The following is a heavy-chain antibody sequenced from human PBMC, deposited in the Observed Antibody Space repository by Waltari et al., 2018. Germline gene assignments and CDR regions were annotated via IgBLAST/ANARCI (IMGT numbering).Heavy chain of an antibody. CDR2: IIAICGTA. Sequence: QVQLVQSGAEVKKPGSSVKVSCKASGGTFSSYAISWVRKDPGQGLEGMGGIIAICGTANYAQKFQGRVTITADKATSTAYMELSSLRSEDTAVYYWASPRGSYSFGAFDIWGQGTMVTVSS. CDR3: ASPRGSYSFGAFDI. J-gene: IGHJ3*02. D-gene: IGHD1-26*01. CDR1: GGTFSSYA. V-gene: IGHV1-69*14.